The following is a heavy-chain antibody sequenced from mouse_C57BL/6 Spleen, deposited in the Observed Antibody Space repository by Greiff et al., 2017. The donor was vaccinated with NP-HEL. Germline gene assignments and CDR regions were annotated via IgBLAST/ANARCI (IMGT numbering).Heavy chain of an antibody. CDR2: IYPGDGDT. J-gene: IGHJ2*01. V-gene: IGHV1-82*01. CDR3: ARDYGSLDY. Sequence: QVQLQQSGPELVKPGASVKISCKASGYAFSSSWMNWVKQRPGKGLEWIGRIYPGDGDTNYNGKFKGKATLTADKSSSTAYMQHSSLTSEDSAVYCCARDYGSLDYWGQGTTLTVSS. D-gene: IGHD1-1*01. CDR1: GYAFSSSW.